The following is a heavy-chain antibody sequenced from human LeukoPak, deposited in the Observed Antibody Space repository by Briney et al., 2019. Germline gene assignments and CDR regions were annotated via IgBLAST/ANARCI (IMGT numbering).Heavy chain of an antibody. CDR2: ISYDGSNK. CDR3: SRVGSSFDY. Sequence: GGSLRLSCAASGFTFSSYGMHWVRQAPGKGLEWVAVISYDGSNKYYADSVKDRFTISRDDSKNTLYLQMNSLRAEDTAVYYCSRVGSSFDYWGQGTLVTVSS. CDR1: GFTFSSYG. J-gene: IGHJ4*02. V-gene: IGHV3-30*03.